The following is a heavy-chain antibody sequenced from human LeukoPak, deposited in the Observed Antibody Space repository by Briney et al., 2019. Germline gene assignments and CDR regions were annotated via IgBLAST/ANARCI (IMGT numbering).Heavy chain of an antibody. J-gene: IGHJ5*02. Sequence: PSETLSLTCAVYGGSFSSYYWSWIRQPPGKGLEWIGYIYYSGSTNYNPSLKSRVTISVDTSKNQFSLKLSSVTAADTAVYYCARGGSGSYYSDWFDPWGQGTLVTVSS. CDR1: GGSFSSYY. CDR2: IYYSGST. V-gene: IGHV4-59*01. CDR3: ARGGSGSYYSDWFDP. D-gene: IGHD1-26*01.